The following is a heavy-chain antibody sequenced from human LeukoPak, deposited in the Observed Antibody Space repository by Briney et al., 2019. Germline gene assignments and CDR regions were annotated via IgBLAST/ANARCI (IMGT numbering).Heavy chain of an antibody. V-gene: IGHV4-61*05. D-gene: IGHD1-1*01. Sequence: SETLSLTCTVSGGSISSSKYYWGWLRQPPGKGLEWMGYIYYIGSTNYNPPLKSRVTMSVDTSKNQFSLKLSSVTAADPAMYYCAREAGNTQYFDYWGQGTLVTVSS. CDR3: AREAGNTQYFDY. CDR1: GGSISSSKYY. J-gene: IGHJ4*02. CDR2: IYYIGST.